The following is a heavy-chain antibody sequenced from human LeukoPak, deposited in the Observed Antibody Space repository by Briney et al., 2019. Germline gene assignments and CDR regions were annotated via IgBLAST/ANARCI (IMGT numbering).Heavy chain of an antibody. Sequence: SGTLSLTCAVSGGSISSSNWWSWVRQPPGKGLEWIGEIYHSGSTNYNPSLKSRVTISVDKSKNQFSPKLSSVTAADTAVYYCARGIPYSSSWYYALGSFDPWGQGTLVTVSS. D-gene: IGHD6-13*01. V-gene: IGHV4-4*02. J-gene: IGHJ5*02. CDR2: IYHSGST. CDR3: ARGIPYSSSWYYALGSFDP. CDR1: GGSISSSNW.